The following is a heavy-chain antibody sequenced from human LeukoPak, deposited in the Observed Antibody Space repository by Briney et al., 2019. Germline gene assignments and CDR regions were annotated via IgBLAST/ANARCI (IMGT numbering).Heavy chain of an antibody. J-gene: IGHJ4*02. CDR2: ISAYNGNT. CDR3: ARDKGYYDFWSGYYPSFDY. V-gene: IGHV1-18*01. Sequence: ASVKVSCKASGYTFTSYGISWVRQAPGQGLEWMGCISAYNGNTNYAQKLQGRVTMTTDTSTSTAYMELRSLRSDDTAVYYCARDKGYYDFWSGYYPSFDYWGQGTLVTVSS. CDR1: GYTFTSYG. D-gene: IGHD3-3*01.